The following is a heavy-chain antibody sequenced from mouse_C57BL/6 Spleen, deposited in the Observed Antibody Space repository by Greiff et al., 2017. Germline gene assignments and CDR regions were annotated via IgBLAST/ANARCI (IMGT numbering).Heavy chain of an antibody. Sequence: ESGPGLVKPSQSLSLTCSVTGYSITSGYYWNWIRQFPGNKLEWMGYISYDGSNNYNPSLKNRISITRDTSKNQFFLKLNSVTTEDTATYYCARDFTTVRAYWGQGTLVTVSA. CDR2: ISYDGSN. J-gene: IGHJ3*01. V-gene: IGHV3-6*01. CDR1: GYSITSGYY. D-gene: IGHD1-1*01. CDR3: ARDFTTVRAY.